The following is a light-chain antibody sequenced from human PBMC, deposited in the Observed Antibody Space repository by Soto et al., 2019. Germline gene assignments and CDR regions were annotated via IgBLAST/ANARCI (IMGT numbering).Light chain of an antibody. V-gene: IGKV3-11*01. CDR2: DTS. Sequence: EIVLTQSPGTLSLSPGERATLSCRASQSVSKFLAWYQQRPGQAPRLLIYDTSNRATGIPARFSGSGSGTDFTLTINNLEPEDFAVYYCQQRSNWPITFGQGTRLEI. J-gene: IGKJ5*01. CDR3: QQRSNWPIT. CDR1: QSVSKF.